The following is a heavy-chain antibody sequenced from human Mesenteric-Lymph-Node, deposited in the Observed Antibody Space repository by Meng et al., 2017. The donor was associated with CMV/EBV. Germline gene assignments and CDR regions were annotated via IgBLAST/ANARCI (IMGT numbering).Heavy chain of an antibody. CDR2: IIPILGIG. CDR1: GGTFSSCP. V-gene: IGHV1-69*02. J-gene: IGHJ4*02. Sequence: ACKASGGTFSSCPISWVRQAPGEGLEWMGRIIPILGIGDYAQKVQGRVTITADKSTSTAYMELSSLRSEDTAVYYCEKGDINNPVGYWGQGTLVTVSS. CDR3: EKGDINNPVGY. D-gene: IGHD1-14*01.